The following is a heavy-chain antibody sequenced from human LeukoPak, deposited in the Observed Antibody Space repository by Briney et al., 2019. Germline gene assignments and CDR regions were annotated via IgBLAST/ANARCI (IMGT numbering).Heavy chain of an antibody. CDR3: TTDAGYTSRWYNY. CDR2: IKSKVDGGTT. Sequence: GGSLRLSCAASGFTFNNAYMCWVRQAPGKGLEWVGRIKSKVDGGTTDYGAPVKGRFTISRDDSRNTLYLQMNSLKTEDTAVYYCTTDAGYTSRWYNYWGQGTLVTVSS. V-gene: IGHV3-15*01. CDR1: GFTFNNAY. D-gene: IGHD6-13*01. J-gene: IGHJ4*02.